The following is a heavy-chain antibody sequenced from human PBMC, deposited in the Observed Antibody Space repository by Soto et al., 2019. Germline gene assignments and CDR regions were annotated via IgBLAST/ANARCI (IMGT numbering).Heavy chain of an antibody. J-gene: IGHJ5*02. CDR2: TYYRSKWFN. CDR3: AREGRLAASIFHNWFDP. D-gene: IGHD3-3*02. Sequence: QTLSLTCAISGYSVSNNSAAWNLIRQSPSRGLEWLGRTYYRSKWFNNYALSVKGRITINPDTSKNQFSLQLNSVTPEDTAVYYCAREGRLAASIFHNWFDPWGQGTLVTVS. V-gene: IGHV6-1*01. CDR1: GYSVSNNSAA.